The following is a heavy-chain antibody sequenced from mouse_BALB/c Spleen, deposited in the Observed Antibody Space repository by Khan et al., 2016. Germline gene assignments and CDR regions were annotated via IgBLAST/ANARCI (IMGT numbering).Heavy chain of an antibody. V-gene: IGHV2-5-1*01. CDR2: IWRGGYT. J-gene: IGHJ1*01. CDR1: GFSLTSYG. Sequence: QVQLQQSGPSLVQPSQSLSISCTVSGFSLTSYGVHWVRQSPGKGLEWLGVIWRGGYTDYNTPFMSRLSITRDNSKSQVFFKMNSLQADDTAIYYCAKEGGNWYFDVWGAGTTVTVSS. CDR3: AKEGGNWYFDV.